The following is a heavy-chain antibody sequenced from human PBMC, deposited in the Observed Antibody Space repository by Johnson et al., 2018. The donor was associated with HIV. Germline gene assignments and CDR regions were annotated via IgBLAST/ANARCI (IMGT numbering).Heavy chain of an antibody. CDR3: ARGYILTGYSGAFDL. CDR1: GFTFSSYA. CDR2: ISYDGSNK. Sequence: QMLLVESGGGVVQPGRSLRLSCAASGFTFSSYAMHWVRQAPGKGLEWVAVISYDGSNKYYADSVKGRFTISRDNSKNTVYLQMNSLRADDTAVHYCARGYILTGYSGAFDLWGQGTMVTVSS. J-gene: IGHJ3*01. D-gene: IGHD3-9*01. V-gene: IGHV3-30*14.